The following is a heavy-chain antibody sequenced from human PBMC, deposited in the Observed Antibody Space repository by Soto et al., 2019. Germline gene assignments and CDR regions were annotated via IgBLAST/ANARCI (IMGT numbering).Heavy chain of an antibody. CDR2: IYYSGST. CDR3: ARHRANTAMVKGSGMDV. J-gene: IGHJ6*02. D-gene: IGHD5-18*01. Sequence: SETLSLTCIVSGGSISNYYWSWIRQPPGKGLEWIGYIYYSGSTNYNPSLTSRVTISVDTSKNQFSLKLSSVTAADTAVYYCARHRANTAMVKGSGMDVWGQGTTVTVSS. V-gene: IGHV4-59*08. CDR1: GGSISNYY.